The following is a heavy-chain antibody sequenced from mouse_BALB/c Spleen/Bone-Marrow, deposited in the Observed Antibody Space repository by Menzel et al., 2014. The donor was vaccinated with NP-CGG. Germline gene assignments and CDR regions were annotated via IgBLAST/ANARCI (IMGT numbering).Heavy chain of an antibody. D-gene: IGHD4-1*01. Sequence: EVKLMDSGGGLVKPGGSLKLSCAASGFTFSDYYMFWVRQTPEKRLEWVATISDDGGNTYYRDSVKGRFTISRDNAKNKLNLQMSSLKSEDTATYHCARETGPRAMDYWGQGTSVTVSS. CDR2: ISDDGGNT. J-gene: IGHJ4*01. V-gene: IGHV5-4*02. CDR1: GFTFSDYY. CDR3: ARETGPRAMDY.